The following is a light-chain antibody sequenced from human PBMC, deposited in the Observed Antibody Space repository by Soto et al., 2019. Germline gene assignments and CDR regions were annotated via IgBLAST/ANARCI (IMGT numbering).Light chain of an antibody. Sequence: QSALTKPASVSGSPGQSITISCTGTSSDVGGYNYVSWYQQHPGKAPKLMIYEVSNRPSGVSNRFSGPKSGNTASLTISGLQAEDEADYYCSSYTSSSTFPRGFGTGTKVTVL. J-gene: IGLJ1*01. V-gene: IGLV2-14*01. CDR2: EVS. CDR3: SSYTSSSTFPRG. CDR1: SSDVGGYNY.